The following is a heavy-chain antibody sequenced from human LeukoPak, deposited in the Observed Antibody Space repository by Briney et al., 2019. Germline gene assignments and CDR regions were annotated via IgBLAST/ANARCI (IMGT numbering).Heavy chain of an antibody. Sequence: ASVKVSCKASGYTFTSYDINWVRQATGQGLEWMGWMNPNSGNTGYAQKFQGRVTMTRNTSISTAYMELSSLRSEDAAVYYCARGVRVTVTTSWFDPWGQGTLVTVSS. V-gene: IGHV1-8*01. CDR1: GYTFTSYD. J-gene: IGHJ5*02. CDR2: MNPNSGNT. D-gene: IGHD4-17*01. CDR3: ARGVRVTVTTSWFDP.